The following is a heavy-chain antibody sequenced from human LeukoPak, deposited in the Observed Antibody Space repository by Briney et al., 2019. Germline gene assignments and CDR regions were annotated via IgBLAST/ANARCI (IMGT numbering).Heavy chain of an antibody. J-gene: IGHJ6*03. D-gene: IGHD2-8*01. CDR2: IYHSGST. CDR3: ARQRRHCTNGVCSRSLYHYYYMDV. Sequence: SETLSLTCAVSGYSISSGYYWGWIRQPPGKGLEWIGSIYHSGSTYYNPSLKSRVTISVDTSKNQFSLKLSSVTAADTAVYYCARQRRHCTNGVCSRSLYHYYYMDVWGKGTTVTVSS. V-gene: IGHV4-38-2*01. CDR1: GYSISSGYY.